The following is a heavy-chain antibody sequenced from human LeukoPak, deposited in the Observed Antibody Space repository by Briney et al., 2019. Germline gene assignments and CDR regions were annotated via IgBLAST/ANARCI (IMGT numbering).Heavy chain of an antibody. D-gene: IGHD3-22*01. J-gene: IGHJ3*02. CDR3: ARESYYDSSGYSHDAFDI. V-gene: IGHV4-4*07. Sequence: KPSETLSLTCTVSGGSISSYYWSWIRQPAGKGLEWIGRIYISGSGSTNYNPSLKSRVTIAVDTSKNQFSLKLNSVTAADTAVYYCARESYYDSSGYSHDAFDIWGQGTMVTVSS. CDR2: IYISGSGST. CDR1: GGSISSYY.